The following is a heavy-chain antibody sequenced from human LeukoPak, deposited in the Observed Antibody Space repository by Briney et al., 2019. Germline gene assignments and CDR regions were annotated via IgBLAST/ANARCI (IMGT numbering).Heavy chain of an antibody. V-gene: IGHV4-34*01. CDR1: GGSFSGYY. CDR3: ASSAQVAAVPYHY. Sequence: PSETLSLTCAVYGGSFSGYYWSWIRQPPGKGLEWIGEINHSGSTNYNLSLKSRVTISVDTSKNQFSLKLSSVTAADTAVYYCASSAQVAAVPYHYWGQGTLVTVSS. CDR2: INHSGST. D-gene: IGHD1-26*01. J-gene: IGHJ4*02.